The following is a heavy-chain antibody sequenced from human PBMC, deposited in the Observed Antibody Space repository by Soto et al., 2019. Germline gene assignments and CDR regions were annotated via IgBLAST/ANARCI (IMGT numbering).Heavy chain of an antibody. D-gene: IGHD6-6*01. J-gene: IGHJ6*02. Sequence: PGESLKISCKGSGYSFTSYWIGWVRQMPGKGLEWMGIIYPGDSDTRYSPSFQGQVTISADKSISTAYLQWSSLKASDTAMYYCARLGSSSSGGYYYYGMDVWGQGTTVTVSS. CDR1: GYSFTSYW. CDR3: ARLGSSSSGGYYYYGMDV. V-gene: IGHV5-51*01. CDR2: IYPGDSDT.